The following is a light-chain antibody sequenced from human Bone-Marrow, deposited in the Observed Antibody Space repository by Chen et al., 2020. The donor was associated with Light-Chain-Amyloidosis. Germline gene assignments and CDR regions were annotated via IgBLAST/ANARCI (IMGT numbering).Light chain of an antibody. CDR3: SSYTPRTTLYV. Sequence: QSALTQPASVSGSPGQSITISCTGTRSDIGGYQYVSWYQQHPGEAPKLMIYDVSRRPSGVSNRFSGSKSGNTASLTISGLQAEDDADYCCSSYTPRTTLYVFGTGTKVTVL. V-gene: IGLV2-14*03. CDR2: DVS. J-gene: IGLJ1*01. CDR1: RSDIGGYQY.